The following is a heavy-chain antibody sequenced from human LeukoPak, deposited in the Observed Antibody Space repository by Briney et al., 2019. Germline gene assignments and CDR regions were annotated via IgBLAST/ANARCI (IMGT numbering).Heavy chain of an antibody. CDR2: IKHDGGVT. CDR1: AFTVSSDC. V-gene: IGHV3-7*03. D-gene: IGHD6-13*01. J-gene: IGHJ4*02. CDR3: SRSMYSSSFDY. Sequence: PTGGSLRLSCVASAFTVSSDCMSSVRQPPGKGLEWVASIKHDGGVTHNADSVECRFSIFRDNAKNSLYLQLNSLSAEDTAVYYCSRSMYSSSFDYWGQGTLVTVSA.